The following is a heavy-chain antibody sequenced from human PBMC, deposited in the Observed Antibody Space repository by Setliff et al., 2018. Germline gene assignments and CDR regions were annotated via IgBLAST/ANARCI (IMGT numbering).Heavy chain of an antibody. CDR2: IYPGDSDT. CDR1: GYTFINYW. D-gene: IGHD2-15*01. Sequence: PGESLKISCKGSGYTFINYWIGWVRQMPGKGLEWKGIIYPGDSDTRYSPSFQGRVTISADKSISTAYLQWSSLKASDTAMYYCATLGTVVVDAFDFWGQGTRVTVSS. J-gene: IGHJ3*01. CDR3: ATLGTVVVDAFDF. V-gene: IGHV5-51*01.